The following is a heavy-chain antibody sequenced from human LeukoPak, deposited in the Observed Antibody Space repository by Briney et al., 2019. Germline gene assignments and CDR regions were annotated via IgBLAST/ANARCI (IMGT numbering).Heavy chain of an antibody. CDR3: TTVARFGELLLFDY. Sequence: PGRSLRLSCVASGFTFSSYGMHWVRQAPGKGLEWVTLISYDGSNKYYADSVKGRFTISRDNSKNTLYLQMNSLKTEDTAVYYCTTVARFGELLLFDYWGQGTLVTVSS. CDR1: GFTFSSYG. V-gene: IGHV3-30*03. CDR2: ISYDGSNK. J-gene: IGHJ4*02. D-gene: IGHD3-10*01.